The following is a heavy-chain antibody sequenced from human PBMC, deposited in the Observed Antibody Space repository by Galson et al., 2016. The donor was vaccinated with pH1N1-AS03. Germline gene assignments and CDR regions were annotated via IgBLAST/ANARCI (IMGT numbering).Heavy chain of an antibody. CDR2: ISGSSHYI. V-gene: IGHV3-21*01. J-gene: IGHJ6*02. CDR3: VRDSTETTGMDV. CDR1: GFTFSSDS. D-gene: IGHD4-11*01. Sequence: ASGFTFSSDSMNWVRQAPGKGLEWVATISGSSHYIFYEDSVKGRFTISRDNAKRSVFLQMNSLRVEDTALYYCVRDSTETTGMDVWGQGTTVSVS.